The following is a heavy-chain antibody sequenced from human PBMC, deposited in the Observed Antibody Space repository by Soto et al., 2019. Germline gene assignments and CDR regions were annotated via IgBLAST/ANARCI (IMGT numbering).Heavy chain of an antibody. J-gene: IGHJ3*02. V-gene: IGHV3-23*01. CDR2: ISGSGGST. D-gene: IGHD5-18*01. CDR1: GFTFSSYA. Sequence: GGSLRLSCAASGFTFSSYAMSWVRQAPGKGLEWVSGISGSGGSTYYVDSVKGRFTISRDNSKNTLYLQMNSLRAEDTAVYYCAKDFGYNYGYDAFDIWSQGTMVTVSS. CDR3: AKDFGYNYGYDAFDI.